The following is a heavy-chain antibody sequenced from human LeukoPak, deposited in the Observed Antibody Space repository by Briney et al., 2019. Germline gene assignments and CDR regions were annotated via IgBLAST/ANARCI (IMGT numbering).Heavy chain of an antibody. CDR3: ARERGRPGSYYYYGMDV. Sequence: GGSLRLSCAASGFTFSDYYMSWIRQAPGKGLEGVSYISSSGSTIYYADSVKGRFTISRDNAKNSLYLQMNSLRAEDTAVYYCARERGRPGSYYYYGMDVWGQGTTVTVSS. CDR2: ISSSGSTI. CDR1: GFTFSDYY. J-gene: IGHJ6*02. D-gene: IGHD2-15*01. V-gene: IGHV3-11*01.